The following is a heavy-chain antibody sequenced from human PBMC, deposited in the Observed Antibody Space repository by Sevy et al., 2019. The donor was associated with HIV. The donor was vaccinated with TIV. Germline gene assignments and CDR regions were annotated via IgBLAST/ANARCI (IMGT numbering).Heavy chain of an antibody. Sequence: SETLSLTCTVSGDSITTNHSYWGWIRQPPGKGLDWIGSVYSRGATYYNPSLKSRVTIFVDTSKNQFSLKVTSVTAADTAVYYCARHPSSLWFDPWGQGKLVTVSS. V-gene: IGHV4-39*01. CDR1: GDSITTNHSY. CDR2: VYSRGAT. CDR3: ARHPSSLWFDP. D-gene: IGHD3-10*01. J-gene: IGHJ5*02.